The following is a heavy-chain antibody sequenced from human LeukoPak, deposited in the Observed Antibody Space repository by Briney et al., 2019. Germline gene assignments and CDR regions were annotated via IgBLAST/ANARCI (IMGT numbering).Heavy chain of an antibody. D-gene: IGHD6-13*01. J-gene: IGHJ4*01. CDR2: IKQDGSDK. V-gene: IGHV3-7*01. CDR1: GFTFSDYW. Sequence: GGSLRLSCAVSGFTFSDYWMNWVRQAPGKGLVWVASIKQDGSDKSYVDSVKGRFTISRDNAKNSLYLQMSSLRVEDTAVYYCARDGTAAGLYFDLWGQGTLVTVSS. CDR3: ARDGTAAGLYFDL.